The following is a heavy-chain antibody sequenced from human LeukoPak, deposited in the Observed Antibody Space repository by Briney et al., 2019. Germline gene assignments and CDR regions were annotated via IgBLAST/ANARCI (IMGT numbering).Heavy chain of an antibody. J-gene: IGHJ3*02. CDR1: GFTFSSYG. CDR3: ARPRLEYCSGGSCFDAFDI. V-gene: IGHV3-30*03. D-gene: IGHD2-15*01. Sequence: GGSLRLSCAASGFTFSSYGMHWVRQAPGKGLEWVAVISYDGSNKYYADSVKGRFTISRDNSKNTLFLQMNSLTAEDTAIYSCARPRLEYCSGGSCFDAFDIWGQGTMVTVSS. CDR2: ISYDGSNK.